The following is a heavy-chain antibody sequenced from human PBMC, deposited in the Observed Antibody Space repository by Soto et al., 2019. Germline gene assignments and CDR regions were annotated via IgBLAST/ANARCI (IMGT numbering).Heavy chain of an antibody. J-gene: IGHJ4*02. V-gene: IGHV4-38-2*02. CDR3: ARDLNYYHSSGFHWEAPFDY. CDR1: GYSISSGYY. Sequence: SETLSLTCTVFGYSISSGYYWGWIRQPPGEGLEWIGSLYHSGTTYYNPSLKSRVTISMDTSENQFSLKLSSVTAADTAVYYCARDLNYYHSSGFHWEAPFDYWGQGTLVTVSS. CDR2: LYHSGTT. D-gene: IGHD3-22*01.